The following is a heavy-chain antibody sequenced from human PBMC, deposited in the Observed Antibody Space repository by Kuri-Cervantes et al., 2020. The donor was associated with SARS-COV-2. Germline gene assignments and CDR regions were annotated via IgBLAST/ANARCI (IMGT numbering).Heavy chain of an antibody. J-gene: IGHJ4*02. V-gene: IGHV3-48*02. D-gene: IGHD3-22*01. CDR1: GFTFSSYE. CDR3: ARDGGGYYDSSGYYGQLGFDY. Sequence: GESLKISCAASGFTFSSYEMNWVRQAPGKGLEWVSYISSSSTIYYADSVKGRFTISRDNAKNSLYLQMNSLRDEDTAVYYCARDGGGYYDSSGYYGQLGFDYWGQGTLVTVSS. CDR2: ISSSSTI.